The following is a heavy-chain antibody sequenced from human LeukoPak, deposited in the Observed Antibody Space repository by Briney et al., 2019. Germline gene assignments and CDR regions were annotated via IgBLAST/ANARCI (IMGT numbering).Heavy chain of an antibody. CDR3: TRDPHSSGWPSGY. Sequence: SETLSLTCAVSGGSISSPNWWSWVRQPPGKGLEWIGEIYDGRKTDYNPSLESRVTMSVDKSKNQFSLRLSSVTAADTAVYYCTRDPHSSGWPSGYWGQGTLVTVSS. J-gene: IGHJ4*02. CDR1: GGSISSPNW. CDR2: IYDGRKT. D-gene: IGHD6-19*01. V-gene: IGHV4-4*02.